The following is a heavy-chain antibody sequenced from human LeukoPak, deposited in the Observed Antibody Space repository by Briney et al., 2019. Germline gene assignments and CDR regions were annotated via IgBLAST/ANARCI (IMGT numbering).Heavy chain of an antibody. D-gene: IGHD3-10*01. CDR1: GFTFDDYA. J-gene: IGHJ3*02. Sequence: QPGRSLRLSCAASGFTFDDYAMHWVRQAPGKGLEWVSGISWNSGSIAYADSVKGRFTISRDNAKNSLYLQMNSLRAEDTAFYYCAGEAYLWFGELFGTKGFDIWGQGTMVTVSS. CDR3: AGEAYLWFGELFGTKGFDI. V-gene: IGHV3-9*01. CDR2: ISWNSGSI.